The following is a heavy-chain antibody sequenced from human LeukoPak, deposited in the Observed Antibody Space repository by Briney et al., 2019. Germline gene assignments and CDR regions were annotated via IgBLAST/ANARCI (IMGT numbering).Heavy chain of an antibody. J-gene: IGHJ4*02. CDR1: GGPLTRSLSY. CDR2: IYYTGST. D-gene: IGHD5-12*01. Sequence: PSETLSLTCTVSGGPLTRSLSYWGWIRRPPGKGLEWIGNIYYTGSTDYSPSFESRAAMSVDTSKNQFSLQLRSVTAADTAVYYCARLNSGYADYYFDDWGQGTLVTVSS. CDR3: ARLNSGYADYYFDD. V-gene: IGHV4-39*01.